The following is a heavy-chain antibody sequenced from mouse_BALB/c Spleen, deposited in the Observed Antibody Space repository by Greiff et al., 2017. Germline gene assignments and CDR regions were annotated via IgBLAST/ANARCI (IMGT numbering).Heavy chain of an antibody. CDR1: GFNIKDTY. V-gene: IGHV14-3*02. Sequence: VQLQQSGAELVKPGASVKLSCTASGFNIKDTYMHWVKQRPEQGLEWIGRIDPANGNTKYDPKFQGKATITADTSSNTAYLQLSSLTSEDTAVYYCASQTARDYWGQGTTLTVSS. D-gene: IGHD3-2*01. CDR3: ASQTARDY. J-gene: IGHJ2*01. CDR2: IDPANGNT.